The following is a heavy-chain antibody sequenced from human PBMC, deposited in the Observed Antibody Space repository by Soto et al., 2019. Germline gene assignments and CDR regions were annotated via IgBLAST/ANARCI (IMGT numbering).Heavy chain of an antibody. Sequence: ASVKVSCKASGYTFTGHYMHWVRQAPGQGFEWMGWINPNSGGTKYAQKFQGWVTMTRDTSTSTAYMELSGLKSDDTAVYYCARQGAVILHINNALDHWGQGTMVTVSS. J-gene: IGHJ3*01. D-gene: IGHD2-21*01. CDR1: GYTFTGHY. CDR2: INPNSGGT. CDR3: ARQGAVILHINNALDH. V-gene: IGHV1-2*04.